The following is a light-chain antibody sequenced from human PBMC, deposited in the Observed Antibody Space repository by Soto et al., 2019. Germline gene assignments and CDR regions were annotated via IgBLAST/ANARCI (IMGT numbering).Light chain of an antibody. CDR1: QGISNY. J-gene: IGKJ3*01. V-gene: IGKV1-27*01. Sequence: DLQMTQSPSSLSASVGDRVAITCRASQGISNYLAWYQQKPGKVPKLLIYAASTLQSGVPSRFSGSRSGTDFSLTSSSLQPEEVETYYCQKYNSAPFTFGPGTKVDIK. CDR2: AAS. CDR3: QKYNSAPFT.